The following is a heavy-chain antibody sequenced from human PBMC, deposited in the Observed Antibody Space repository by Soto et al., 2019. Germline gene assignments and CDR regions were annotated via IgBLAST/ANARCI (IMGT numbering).Heavy chain of an antibody. CDR1: GVSVSSGEYY. V-gene: IGHV4-31*03. CDR3: ARSIAVAAPADY. D-gene: IGHD6-19*01. J-gene: IGHJ4*02. Sequence: LSLTCTVSGVSVSSGEYYWSWIRQHPGKGLEWIGFLHYSGSTFYNPSLKSRVTISVDTSKNQFSLKLSSVTAADTAVYYCARSIAVAAPADYWGQGTLVTVSS. CDR2: LHYSGST.